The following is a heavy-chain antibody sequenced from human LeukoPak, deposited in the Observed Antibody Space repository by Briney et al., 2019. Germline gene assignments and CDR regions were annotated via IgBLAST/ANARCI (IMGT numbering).Heavy chain of an antibody. CDR1: GFTFSSYW. CDR2: IKQDGSER. V-gene: IGHV3-7*01. D-gene: IGHD5-18*01. Sequence: PGGSLRLSCVASGFTFSSYWMSWVRRAPGKGLEWVANIKQDGSERNYVDSVKGRFTISRDNAKNSLYLQMNSLGAEDTAVYYCARDAVDTAMVGYSDHWGQGTLVTVSS. J-gene: IGHJ4*02. CDR3: ARDAVDTAMVGYSDH.